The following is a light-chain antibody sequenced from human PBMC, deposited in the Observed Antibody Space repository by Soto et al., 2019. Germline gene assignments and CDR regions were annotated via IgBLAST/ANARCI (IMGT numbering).Light chain of an antibody. V-gene: IGKV3-20*01. Sequence: EIVLTQSPGTLSLSPGERATLSCMASQSVSSYSLAWYQKKPGQAPRLLIYGASTRATGIPDRFTGSGSGTEFTLTISSLQSEDFAVYYCQQFRNWPWTFGQGTKVDIK. CDR1: QSVSSYS. J-gene: IGKJ1*01. CDR2: GAS. CDR3: QQFRNWPWT.